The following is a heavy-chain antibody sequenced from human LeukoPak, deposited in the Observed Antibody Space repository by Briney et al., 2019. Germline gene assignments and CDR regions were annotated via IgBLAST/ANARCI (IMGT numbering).Heavy chain of an antibody. Sequence: GGSLRLSCTASGFTFGDYAMSWFRQAPGKGLEWVGFIRSKAYGGTTEYAAYVKGRFTISRDDSKSIAYLQMNSLKTEDTAVYYCTSGRYSSSWYGAYYFDYWGQGTLVTASS. CDR2: IRSKAYGGTT. CDR3: TSGRYSSSWYGAYYFDY. V-gene: IGHV3-49*03. J-gene: IGHJ4*02. D-gene: IGHD6-13*01. CDR1: GFTFGDYA.